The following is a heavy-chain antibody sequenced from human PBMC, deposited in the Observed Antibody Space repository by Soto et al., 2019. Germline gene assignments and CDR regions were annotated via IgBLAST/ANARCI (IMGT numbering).Heavy chain of an antibody. V-gene: IGHV1-69*02. D-gene: IGHD5-12*01. J-gene: IGHJ5*02. Sequence: ASVKVSCKASGGTFSNDIITWVRQAPGQGVEWMGRIIPLLDIANYAQKFQGRVTITADKSTSTAYMELNSLRSEDTAVYYCVRVSPIGSTYSGYDGIDAWGQGTLVTVSS. CDR3: VRVSPIGSTYSGYDGIDA. CDR1: GGTFSNDI. CDR2: IIPLLDIA.